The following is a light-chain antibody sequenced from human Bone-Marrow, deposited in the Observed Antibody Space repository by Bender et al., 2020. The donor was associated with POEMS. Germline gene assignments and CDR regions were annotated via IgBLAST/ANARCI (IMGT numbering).Light chain of an antibody. CDR3: AVWDDSLNGWV. Sequence: QSVLTQPPSASGTPGQRVTISCSGGSSNIVAHAVNWYQHLPGTAPKLLIYSSHRRPSEVPDRFSGSRSGTSASLAISGLQSEDEADYYRAVWDDSLNGWVFGGGTKLTVL. J-gene: IGLJ3*02. CDR2: SSH. CDR1: SSNIVAHA. V-gene: IGLV1-44*01.